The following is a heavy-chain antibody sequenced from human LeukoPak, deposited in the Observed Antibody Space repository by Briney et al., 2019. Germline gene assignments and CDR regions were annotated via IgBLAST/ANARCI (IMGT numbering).Heavy chain of an antibody. J-gene: IGHJ4*02. D-gene: IGHD3-3*01. Sequence: PGGSLRLSCAASGFTFSSYWMSWVRQAPGKGLEWVANIKHDGSEKYYVDSVKGRFTISRDNAKNSLYLQMNSLRAEGTAVYYCANLDFWSGYHLYYWGQGTLVTVSS. CDR2: IKHDGSEK. CDR3: ANLDFWSGYHLYY. V-gene: IGHV3-7*01. CDR1: GFTFSSYW.